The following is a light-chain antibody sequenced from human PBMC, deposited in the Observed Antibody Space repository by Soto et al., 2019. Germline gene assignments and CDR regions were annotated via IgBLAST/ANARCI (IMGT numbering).Light chain of an antibody. CDR1: TSNIGAGYD. J-gene: IGLJ2*01. Sequence: QSVLTQPPSVSGAPGQRVTISCTGSTSNIGAGYDVHWYQQLPATAPKLLIYNNNNRPSGVPDRFSGSKSGTSASLAITGLQAEDEADYYCQSDDTSLSAAGVFGGGTKLTVL. CDR3: QSDDTSLSAAGV. V-gene: IGLV1-40*01. CDR2: NNN.